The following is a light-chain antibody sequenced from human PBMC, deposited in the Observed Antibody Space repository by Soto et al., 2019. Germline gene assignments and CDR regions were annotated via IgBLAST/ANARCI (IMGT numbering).Light chain of an antibody. CDR2: EVT. CDR3: SSYSSATSLEI. V-gene: IGLV2-14*01. J-gene: IGLJ2*01. CDR1: NSDIGDYNY. Sequence: QSALTQPASVSGSPGQSITISCTGTNSDIGDYNYVSWYQQYPGKAPKLIIYEVTDRPSGVSNRFSGSKSGNTASLTISGLQADDEADYYCSSYSSATSLEIFGGGTKLTVL.